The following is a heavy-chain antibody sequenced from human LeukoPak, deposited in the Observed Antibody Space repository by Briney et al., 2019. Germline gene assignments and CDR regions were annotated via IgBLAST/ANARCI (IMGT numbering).Heavy chain of an antibody. CDR2: ISWNSGSI. CDR3: AKGGSYYDAFDI. V-gene: IGHV3-9*01. CDR1: GFTFDDYA. Sequence: GRSLRLSCAASGFTFDDYAMHWVRQAPGKGLEWVSGISWNSGSIGYADSVKGRFTLSRDNAKNSLYLQMNSLRAEDTALYYCAKGGSYYDAFDIWGQGTMVTVSS. J-gene: IGHJ3*02. D-gene: IGHD1-26*01.